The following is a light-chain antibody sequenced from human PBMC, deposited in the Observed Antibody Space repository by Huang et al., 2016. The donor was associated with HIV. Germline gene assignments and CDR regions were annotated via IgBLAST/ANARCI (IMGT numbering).Light chain of an antibody. Sequence: EIVMTQSPATLSVSPGERATLSCRASQSISSSLAWYQQKPGQAPRLLIHGASTRATGIPARFSGSGSGTEFTLTISSLQSEDFAVYHCQQYNNWPYTFGQGTNLEIK. V-gene: IGKV3-15*01. CDR2: GAS. J-gene: IGKJ2*01. CDR3: QQYNNWPYT. CDR1: QSISSS.